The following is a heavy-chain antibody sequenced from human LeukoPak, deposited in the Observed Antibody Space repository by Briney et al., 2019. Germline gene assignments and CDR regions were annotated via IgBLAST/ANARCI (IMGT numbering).Heavy chain of an antibody. Sequence: PSETLSLTCAVYGGSFSGYYWSWIRQPPGKGLEWIGEINHSGSTNYNPSLKSRVTISVDTSKNQFSLKLSSVTAADTAVYYCARILPWTLDYGYIGYWGQGTLVTVSS. D-gene: IGHD4/OR15-4a*01. CDR2: INHSGST. CDR3: ARILPWTLDYGYIGY. J-gene: IGHJ4*02. CDR1: GGSFSGYY. V-gene: IGHV4-34*01.